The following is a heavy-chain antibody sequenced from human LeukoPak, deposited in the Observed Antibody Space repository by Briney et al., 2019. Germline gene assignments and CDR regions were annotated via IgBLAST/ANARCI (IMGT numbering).Heavy chain of an antibody. V-gene: IGHV3-15*01. CDR1: AFTFSNAW. D-gene: IGHD6-6*01. CDR3: TFRPSSIAARGAGAGSRFDY. CDR2: IKSKTDGGTT. J-gene: IGHJ4*02. Sequence: GGPLRLSCAASAFTFSNAWMSWVRQAPGKGLEWVGRIKSKTDGGTTDYAAPVKGGFTISRDDSKNTLYLQMNSLKTEDTAVYYCTFRPSSIAARGAGAGSRFDYWGQGTLVTVSS.